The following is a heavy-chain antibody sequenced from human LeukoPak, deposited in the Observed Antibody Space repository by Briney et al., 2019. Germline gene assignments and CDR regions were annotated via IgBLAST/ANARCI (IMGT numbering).Heavy chain of an antibody. D-gene: IGHD2-21*01. CDR1: GFTFSSYE. CDR2: ISGSGRTI. V-gene: IGHV3-48*03. CDR3: VRDAVMSPEVLLTAWDYFDC. Sequence: PGGSLRLSCAASGFTFSSYEMNWVRHAPGKGLEWGSYISGSGRTIDYADSVKGRFTISRDNTKNSVYLQMNSLRAEDTAIYFCVRDAVMSPEVLLTAWDYFDCWGQGTLVTVSS. J-gene: IGHJ4*02.